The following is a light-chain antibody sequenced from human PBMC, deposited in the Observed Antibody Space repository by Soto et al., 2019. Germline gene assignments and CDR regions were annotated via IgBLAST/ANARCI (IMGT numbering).Light chain of an antibody. Sequence: QSALTQPASVSGSPGQSIAISCIGVRTDGDGHDYVSWYQQHPGQAPQLIIYDVYNRPSGVSDRFSGSKSGNTASLIISGLQAKDEADYFCTSYTASSPFYVFGAGTKVTVL. J-gene: IGLJ1*01. CDR2: DVY. CDR1: RTDGDGHDY. CDR3: TSYTASSPFYV. V-gene: IGLV2-14*03.